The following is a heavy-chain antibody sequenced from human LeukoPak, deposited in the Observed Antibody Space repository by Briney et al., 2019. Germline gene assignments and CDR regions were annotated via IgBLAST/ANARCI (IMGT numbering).Heavy chain of an antibody. D-gene: IGHD6-13*01. CDR1: GGTFSSFA. V-gene: IGHV1-69*13. CDR3: AKGSSTWSDMDV. CDR2: FTPIFATS. J-gene: IGHJ6*03. Sequence: SVKVSCKASGGTFSSFAISWVRQAPGQGLEWMGRFTPIFATSNYAQKFQGRVTITADEPTSTAYMELSSLRSDDTAVYYCAKGSSTWSDMDVWGKGTTVTVSS.